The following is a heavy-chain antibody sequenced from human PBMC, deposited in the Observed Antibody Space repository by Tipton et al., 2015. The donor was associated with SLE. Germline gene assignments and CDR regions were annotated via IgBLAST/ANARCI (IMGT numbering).Heavy chain of an antibody. CDR2: IYPGDSDM. V-gene: IGHV5-51*01. D-gene: IGHD3-3*01. J-gene: IGHJ4*02. CDR1: GYSFGNYW. Sequence: VQLVQSGAEVRKPGESLRISCKAFGYSFGNYWIAWVRQMPGKGLEWMGTIYPGDSDMRYSPSFQSQVTMSADKSISTAYLQWNSLKASDTAIYYCARQELIFGVAAYFFDYWGQGTLVTVSS. CDR3: ARQELIFGVAAYFFDY.